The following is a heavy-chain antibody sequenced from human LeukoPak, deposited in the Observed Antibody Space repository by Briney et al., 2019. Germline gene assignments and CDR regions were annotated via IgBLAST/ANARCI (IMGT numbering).Heavy chain of an antibody. D-gene: IGHD3-9*01. CDR2: IKQDGSEK. J-gene: IGHJ5*02. CDR1: GFSFRSYW. V-gene: IGHV3-7*01. CDR3: AGGSGYLITS. Sequence: GGSLRLSCAATGFSFRSYWMNWVRQAPGKGLEWLAIIKQDGSEKHYKGSVEGRFTISRDNAKNSMHLQMNSLRAEDTAVYYCAGGSGYLITSWGQGTLVTVSS.